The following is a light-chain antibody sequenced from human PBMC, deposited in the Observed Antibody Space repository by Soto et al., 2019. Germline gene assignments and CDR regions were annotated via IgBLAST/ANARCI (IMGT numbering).Light chain of an antibody. CDR1: QSVSSN. CDR3: QQYNNWPPWT. V-gene: IGKV3-15*01. Sequence: EIVMTQSPATLSVSPGERATLSCRASQSVSSNLAWYQQKPGQAPRLLIYAASTRATGIPGRFSGSGSGTEFTLTISSLQSEDFAVYYCQQYNNWPPWTFGQGTKVEIK. CDR2: AAS. J-gene: IGKJ1*01.